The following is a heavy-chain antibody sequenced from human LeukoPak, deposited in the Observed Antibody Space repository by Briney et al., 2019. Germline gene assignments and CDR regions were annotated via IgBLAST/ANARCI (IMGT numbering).Heavy chain of an antibody. D-gene: IGHD3-10*01. CDR1: GGTFSSYA. V-gene: IGHV1-69*04. J-gene: IGHJ4*02. Sequence: SVKVSCKASGGTFSSYAISWVRQAPGQGLEWMGRIIPILGIANYAQKFQGRVTITADKSASTAYMDLSSLRSEDTAVYYCARGRYYYGSGSYSNLFDYWGQGTLVTVSS. CDR3: ARGRYYYGSGSYSNLFDY. CDR2: IIPILGIA.